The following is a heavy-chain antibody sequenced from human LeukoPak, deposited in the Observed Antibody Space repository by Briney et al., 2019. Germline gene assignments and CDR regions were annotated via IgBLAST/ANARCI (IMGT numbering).Heavy chain of an antibody. CDR1: GDSVSNDNFY. CDR3: ARLQRRDDSGNSRFGAFHV. J-gene: IGHJ3*01. CDR2: IYYSGST. V-gene: IGHV4-61*01. Sequence: PSETLSLTCTVSGDSVSNDNFYWGWIRQPPGKGLEWIGCIYYSGSTNYNPSLMSRVTISLDTSKNQFSLKLSSVTAADTAIYYCARLQRRDDSGNSRFGAFHVWGQGTMVTVSS. D-gene: IGHD4-23*01.